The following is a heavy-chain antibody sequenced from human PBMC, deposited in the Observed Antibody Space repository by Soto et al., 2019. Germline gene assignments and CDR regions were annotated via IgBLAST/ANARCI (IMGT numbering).Heavy chain of an antibody. CDR3: ARGGVDYYDSSGYYFSPYYFDY. J-gene: IGHJ4*02. CDR2: IYYSGST. CDR1: GGSISSYY. D-gene: IGHD3-22*01. V-gene: IGHV4-59*01. Sequence: SETLSLTCTVSGGSISSYYWGWIRQPPGKGLEWIGYIYYSGSTNYNPSLKSRVTISVDTSKNQFSLKLSSVTAADTAVYYCARGGVDYYDSSGYYFSPYYFDYWGQGTLVTVSS.